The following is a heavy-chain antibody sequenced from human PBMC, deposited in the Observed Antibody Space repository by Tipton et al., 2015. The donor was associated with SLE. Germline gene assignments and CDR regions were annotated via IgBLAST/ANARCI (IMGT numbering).Heavy chain of an antibody. CDR1: GGSISSGGYY. CDR2: IYYSGST. Sequence: TLSLTCTVSGGSISSGGYYWSWIRQHPGKGLEWIGYIYYSGSTYYNPSLKSRVTISVDTSKNQFSLKLSSVTAADTAVYYCARDVDYYGSGSYGTFDYWGQGTLVTVSS. V-gene: IGHV4-31*03. D-gene: IGHD3-10*01. J-gene: IGHJ4*02. CDR3: ARDVDYYGSGSYGTFDY.